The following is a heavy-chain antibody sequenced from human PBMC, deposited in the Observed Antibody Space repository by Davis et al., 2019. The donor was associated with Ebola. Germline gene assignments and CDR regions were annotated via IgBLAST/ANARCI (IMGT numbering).Heavy chain of an antibody. CDR3: ASLLYDFYYYGMDV. Sequence: MPSETLSLTCAVSGGSISSGGYSWSWIRQPPGKGLEWIGYIYYSGSTYYNPSLKSRVTISVDTSKNQFSLKLSSVTAADTAVYYCASLLYDFYYYGMDVWGKGTTVTVSS. V-gene: IGHV4-30-4*07. D-gene: IGHD3-3*01. J-gene: IGHJ6*04. CDR1: GGSISSGGYS. CDR2: IYYSGST.